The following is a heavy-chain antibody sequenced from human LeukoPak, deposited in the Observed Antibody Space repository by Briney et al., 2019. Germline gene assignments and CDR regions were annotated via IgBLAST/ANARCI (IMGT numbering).Heavy chain of an antibody. J-gene: IGHJ3*02. CDR1: GYTFTSYD. CDR3: ARQRNYDFWSGYYSIDAFDI. CDR2: MNPNSGNT. Sequence: ASVKVSCKASGYTFTSYDINWVRQATGQGLEWMGWMNPNSGNTGYAQKFQGRVTMTRNTSISTAYMELRSLRSEDTAVYYCARQRNYDFWSGYYSIDAFDIWGQGTMVTVSS. D-gene: IGHD3-3*01. V-gene: IGHV1-8*01.